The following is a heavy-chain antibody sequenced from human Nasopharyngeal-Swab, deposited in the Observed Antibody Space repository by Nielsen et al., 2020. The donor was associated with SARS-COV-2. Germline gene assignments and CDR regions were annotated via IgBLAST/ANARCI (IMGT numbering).Heavy chain of an antibody. Sequence: GESLKISCAASGFTVSSNYMSWVRQAPGKGLEWVSVIYSGGSTYYADSVKGRFTISRDNSKNTLYLQMNSLRAEDTAVYYCAGDHRGSYYSDYYYGMDVWGQGTTVTVSS. J-gene: IGHJ6*02. CDR2: IYSGGST. D-gene: IGHD1-26*01. CDR3: AGDHRGSYYSDYYYGMDV. V-gene: IGHV3-53*01. CDR1: GFTVSSNY.